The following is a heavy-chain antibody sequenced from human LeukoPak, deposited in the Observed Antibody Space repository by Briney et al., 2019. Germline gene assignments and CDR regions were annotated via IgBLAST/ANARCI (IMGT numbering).Heavy chain of an antibody. CDR3: ARVPNYDFWSGYVFDY. J-gene: IGHJ4*02. Sequence: ASVKVSCKASGYTFTGYYMHWVRQAPGQGLEWMGWINPNSGGTNYAQKFQGRVTMTRDTSISTAYMELSRLRSDDTAVYYCARVPNYDFWSGYVFDYWGQGTLVTVSS. V-gene: IGHV1-2*02. D-gene: IGHD3-3*01. CDR2: INPNSGGT. CDR1: GYTFTGYY.